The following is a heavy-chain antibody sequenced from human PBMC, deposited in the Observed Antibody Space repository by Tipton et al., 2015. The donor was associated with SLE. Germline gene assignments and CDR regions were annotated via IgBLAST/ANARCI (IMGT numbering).Heavy chain of an antibody. Sequence: GSLRLSCAASGFSFSIYAMIWVRQAPGKGLEWVSVTSDSGDSTFYADSVKGRFTVSRDNSKNTVYLQMNSLRAEDTAVYYCAKGLVAYDFWSGCLMDVWGQGTTVTVSS. V-gene: IGHV3-23*01. D-gene: IGHD3-3*01. CDR2: TSDSGDST. CDR3: AKGLVAYDFWSGCLMDV. CDR1: GFSFSIYA. J-gene: IGHJ6*02.